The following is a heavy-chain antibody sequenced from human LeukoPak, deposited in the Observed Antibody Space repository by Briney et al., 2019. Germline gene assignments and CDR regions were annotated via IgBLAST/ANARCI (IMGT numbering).Heavy chain of an antibody. Sequence: GGSLRLSCAASGFSFSNYAMSWVRQAPGKGLSWVSTISGNGGSTYYTDSVMGRFTISRDNSKSTLYLQVNSLRAEDAALYYCAKGGYYGSGSRYFDSWGQGTLVTVSS. J-gene: IGHJ4*02. D-gene: IGHD3-10*01. CDR3: AKGGYYGSGSRYFDS. V-gene: IGHV3-23*01. CDR2: ISGNGGST. CDR1: GFSFSNYA.